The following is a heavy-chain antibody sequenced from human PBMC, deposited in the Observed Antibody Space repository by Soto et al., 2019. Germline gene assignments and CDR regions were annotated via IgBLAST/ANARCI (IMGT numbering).Heavy chain of an antibody. Sequence: GASVEFSCKASGYTFTSSGSIWVRQAPGQGLEWMGWISAYNGNTNYAQKLQGRVTMTTDTSTSTAYMELRSLRSDDTAVYYCARDFLERLSSPESRFDPWGQGTLVNVSA. V-gene: IGHV1-18*04. J-gene: IGHJ5*02. CDR3: ARDFLERLSSPESRFDP. CDR1: GYTFTSSG. D-gene: IGHD3-3*01. CDR2: ISAYNGNT.